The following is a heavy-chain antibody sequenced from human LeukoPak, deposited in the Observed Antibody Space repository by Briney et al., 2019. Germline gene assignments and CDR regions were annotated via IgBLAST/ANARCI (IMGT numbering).Heavy chain of an antibody. CDR1: GFTFSSYW. Sequence: PGGSLRLSCAASGFTFSSYWMSWVRQAPGKGLEWAANIKQDGSEKYYVDSVMGRFTISRDNPKNSLYLQMNSLRAEDTALYYCARSNNAGFDYWGQGTLVTVSS. V-gene: IGHV3-7*01. D-gene: IGHD2-8*01. CDR3: ARSNNAGFDY. CDR2: IKQDGSEK. J-gene: IGHJ4*02.